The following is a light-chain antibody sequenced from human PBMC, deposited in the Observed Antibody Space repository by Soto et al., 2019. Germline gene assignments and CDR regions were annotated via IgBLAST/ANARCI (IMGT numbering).Light chain of an antibody. CDR2: AAS. Sequence: DLQMTQSPTSLSASVGDSVSITFRSIQSIRSHLNWYQQKPGKAPKLLIYAASSLQSGVPSRFSGSGSGKDFTLTIRGLQPEEFATYYCQQSSGSRDWAFGQGTKVDIK. V-gene: IGKV1-39*01. CDR3: QQSSGSRDWA. CDR1: QSIRSH. J-gene: IGKJ1*01.